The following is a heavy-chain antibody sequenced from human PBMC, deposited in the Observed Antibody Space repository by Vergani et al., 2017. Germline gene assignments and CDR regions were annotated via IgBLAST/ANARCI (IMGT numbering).Heavy chain of an antibody. CDR3: ALVGSPGGSPFCF. CDR2: VDWEDDK. J-gene: IGHJ4*02. Sequence: QVTLTESGPALVKPTQTLTLSCTFSGFSLTTTGVSINSIRRPPGGALEWLARVDWEDDKFFSPSLGGRLAIPKDTSRNRVVLTLTNVDSADTGTYYCALVGSPGGSPFCFWGLGAHGTVSS. D-gene: IGHD3-10*01. V-gene: IGHV2-70*17. CDR1: GFSLTTTGVS.